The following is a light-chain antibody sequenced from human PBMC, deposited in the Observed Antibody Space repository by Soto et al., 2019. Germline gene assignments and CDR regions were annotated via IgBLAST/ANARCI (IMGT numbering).Light chain of an antibody. CDR2: RAS. CDR1: QSVSNN. V-gene: IGKV3-15*01. J-gene: IGKJ1*01. CDR3: QQYNNWPTWT. Sequence: EIVVTQSPATLSVSPGESATLSCRASQSVSNNLAWYQQRPGQAPTLFIYRASERATGVPDRFSGSGSGTEFSLTISSLQSEDFVVYYCQQYNNWPTWTFGQGTKVEI.